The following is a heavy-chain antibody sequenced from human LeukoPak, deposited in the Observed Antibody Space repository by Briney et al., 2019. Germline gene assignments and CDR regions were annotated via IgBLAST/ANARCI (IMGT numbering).Heavy chain of an antibody. CDR2: IYPGDSDT. CDR1: GFTFTNYW. CDR3: ARQYTFAAGSDY. D-gene: IGHD1-1*01. J-gene: IGHJ4*02. V-gene: IGHV5-51*01. Sequence: GKSLKISCKASGFTFTNYWIAWVRQMPGKGLEWMGIIYPGDSDTRYSPSFQGQVTISADKSISTAYLQWSSLKASDTAMYYCARQYTFAAGSDYWGQGTLVTVSS.